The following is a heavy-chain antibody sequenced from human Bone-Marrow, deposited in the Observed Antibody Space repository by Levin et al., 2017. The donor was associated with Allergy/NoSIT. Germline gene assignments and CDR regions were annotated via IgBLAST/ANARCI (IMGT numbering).Heavy chain of an antibody. Sequence: ASVKVSCKVSGSGYTLTQLSIHWVRQAPGKGLQWMGGFDPEDDKAIYAQMFQGRVSMTEDTSADTAYLDLSSLRSDDTAVYYCATAFGGNFSLHEYFHHWGQGTLVTVSS. CDR1: GSGYTLTQLS. J-gene: IGHJ1*01. V-gene: IGHV1-24*01. CDR3: ATAFGGNFSLHEYFHH. CDR2: FDPEDDKA. D-gene: IGHD3-10*01.